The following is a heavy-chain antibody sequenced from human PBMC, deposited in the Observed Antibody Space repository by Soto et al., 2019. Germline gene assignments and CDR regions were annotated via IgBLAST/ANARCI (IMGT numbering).Heavy chain of an antibody. V-gene: IGHV4-34*01. CDR3: ARALLGFSYGEGGYFDP. CDR1: GGAFHVYS. Sequence: SETLSLTCNVSGGAFHVYSWSWFRQTSGKGLEWIGDISYRGSTSYSPSLKSRLLISLDTSNNQFSLKVASVNPADTAVYYCARALLGFSYGEGGYFDPWGPGTRVTVPQ. D-gene: IGHD3-10*01. CDR2: ISYRGST. J-gene: IGHJ4*02.